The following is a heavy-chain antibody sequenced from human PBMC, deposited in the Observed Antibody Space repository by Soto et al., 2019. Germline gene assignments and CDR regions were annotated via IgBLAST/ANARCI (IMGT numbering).Heavy chain of an antibody. CDR3: ARGQGYCSSTSCRIYYYYYGMDV. CDR2: INHSGST. CDR1: GGSFSGYY. V-gene: IGHV4-34*01. Sequence: SVTLSLTCAVYGGSFSGYYWSWIRQPPGTGLEWTGEINHSGSTHYKPSPKSRVTISVDTSKNQFSLKLSSVTAADTSVYYCARGQGYCSSTSCRIYYYYYGMDVWGQGTTVTVSS. D-gene: IGHD2-2*01. J-gene: IGHJ6*02.